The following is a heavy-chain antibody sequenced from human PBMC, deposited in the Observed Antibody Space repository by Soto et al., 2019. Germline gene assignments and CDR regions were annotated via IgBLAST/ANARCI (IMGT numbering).Heavy chain of an antibody. V-gene: IGHV1-69*01. Sequence: QAQVVQSGAEVRKPGSSVKLSCKASEGTFNSYAIAWVRQAPGQGLEWMGGIIPYYNTLNYAQKFQDRVTIPADDSTNTGYMDLSSLRSDGTAVYFCASGASLWYPYFFDSWAQGTLVTVSS. CDR1: EGTFNSYA. D-gene: IGHD6-13*01. CDR3: ASGASLWYPYFFDS. CDR2: IIPYYNTL. J-gene: IGHJ4*02.